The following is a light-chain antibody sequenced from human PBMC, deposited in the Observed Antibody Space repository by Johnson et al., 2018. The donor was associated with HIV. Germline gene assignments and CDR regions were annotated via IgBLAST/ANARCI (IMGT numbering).Light chain of an antibody. J-gene: IGLJ1*01. CDR1: SSNIGNNY. CDR3: GTWDSSLSAVV. V-gene: IGLV1-51*01. Sequence: QSVLTQPPSVSAAPGQKVTISCSGSSSNIGNNYVSWYQQLPGTAPKLLIYDTNKRPSGIPDRFSGSKSGTSDTLGITGLQTGDEADYYCGTWDSSLSAVVFGTWTKVTVL. CDR2: DTN.